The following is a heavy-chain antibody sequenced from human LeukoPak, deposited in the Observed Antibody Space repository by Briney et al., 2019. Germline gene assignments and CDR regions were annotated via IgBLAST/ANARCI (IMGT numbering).Heavy chain of an antibody. Sequence: PGGSLRLSCAASGFTFSSYGMHWVRQAPGKGLEWVAFIRYDGSNKYYADSVKGRFTISRDNAKSSLYLQMNSLRAEDTAVYYCARDGKLVTSLAFDIWGQGTMVTVSS. CDR3: ARDGKLVTSLAFDI. J-gene: IGHJ3*02. CDR2: IRYDGSNK. V-gene: IGHV3-30*02. CDR1: GFTFSSYG. D-gene: IGHD3-9*01.